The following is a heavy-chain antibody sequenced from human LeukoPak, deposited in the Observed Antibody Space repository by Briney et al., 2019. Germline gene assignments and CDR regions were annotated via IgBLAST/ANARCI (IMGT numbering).Heavy chain of an antibody. Sequence: ASVKVSCRASGYTLTHYYMHWVRQAPGQGLEWMGCIDPDSGGTKSAQGFQGRVTMTRDTSITTVYMELSRLRSDDTAVYYCAREYYDSSGSKYAFDIWGQGTMVIVSS. V-gene: IGHV1-2*02. CDR1: GYTLTHYY. CDR3: AREYYDSSGSKYAFDI. CDR2: IDPDSGGT. D-gene: IGHD3-22*01. J-gene: IGHJ3*02.